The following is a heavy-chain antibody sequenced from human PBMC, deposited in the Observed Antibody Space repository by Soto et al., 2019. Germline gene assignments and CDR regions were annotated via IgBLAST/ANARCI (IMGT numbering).Heavy chain of an antibody. CDR3: ARLVLHDYDNSGFWIY. V-gene: IGHV3-48*01. D-gene: IGHD3-22*01. Sequence: PGGSLRLSCAASGFTFSIYSMNWVRQAPGKGLEWVSYIMPGSSHIFYADSVKGRFTISRDNAKNSLYLHMDSLRVEDTAVYYCARLVLHDYDNSGFWIYWGQGAPVTVSS. CDR1: GFTFSIYS. J-gene: IGHJ4*02. CDR2: IMPGSSHI.